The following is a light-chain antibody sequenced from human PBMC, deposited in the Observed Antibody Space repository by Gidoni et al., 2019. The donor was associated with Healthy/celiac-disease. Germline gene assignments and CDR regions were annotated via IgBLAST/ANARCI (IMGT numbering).Light chain of an antibody. J-gene: IGKJ3*01. CDR3: QQYNSYSFT. CDR2: DAS. Sequence: DIQMTQSPSTLSASVGDRVTITCRASQSISSWLAWYQQKPGKSPKLLIYDASSLESGVPSRFSGSGSGTEFTLTISSLQHDDFATYYCQQYNSYSFTVGPGTKVDIK. V-gene: IGKV1-5*01. CDR1: QSISSW.